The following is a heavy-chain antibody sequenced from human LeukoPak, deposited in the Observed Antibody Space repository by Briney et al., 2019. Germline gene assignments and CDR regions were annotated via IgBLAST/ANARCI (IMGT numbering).Heavy chain of an antibody. V-gene: IGHV4-39*07. J-gene: IGHJ4*02. Sequence: SETLSLTCTVSGGSISSSSYYWGWIRQPPGKGLEWIGSIYYSGSTNYNPSLKSRVTMSVDTSKNQFSLKLSSVTAADTAVYYCARDRVSLDYDSSGFFDYWGQGTLVTVSS. D-gene: IGHD3-22*01. CDR2: IYYSGST. CDR1: GGSISSSSYY. CDR3: ARDRVSLDYDSSGFFDY.